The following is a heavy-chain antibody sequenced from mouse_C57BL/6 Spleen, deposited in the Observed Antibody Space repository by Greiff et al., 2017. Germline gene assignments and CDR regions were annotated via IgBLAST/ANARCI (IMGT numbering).Heavy chain of an antibody. CDR1: GYSFTDYN. J-gene: IGHJ4*01. CDR2: INPNYGTT. V-gene: IGHV1-39*01. Sequence: VQLKESGPELVKPGASVKISCKASGYSFTDYNMNWVKQSNGKSLEWIGVINPNYGTTSYNQKFKGKATLTVEQSSSTAYMQLNSLTSEDAAVDYCALYDGYYVDAMDYWGQGTSVTVSS. D-gene: IGHD2-3*01. CDR3: ALYDGYYVDAMDY.